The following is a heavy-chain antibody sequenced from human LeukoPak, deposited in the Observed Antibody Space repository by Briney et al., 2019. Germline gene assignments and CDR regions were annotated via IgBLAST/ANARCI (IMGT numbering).Heavy chain of an antibody. J-gene: IGHJ4*02. D-gene: IGHD3-16*01. V-gene: IGHV3-23*01. CDR1: GFTFNNYD. CDR2: ISTSGGST. CDR3: ARGSSQLAY. Sequence: GGSLRLSCAASGFTFNNYDMSWVRQAPGKGLEWVSSISTSGGSTYYADSVKGRFTISRDNSKSTLFLQMNSLRGDDTAVYYCARGSSQLAYWGQGTLVTAPS.